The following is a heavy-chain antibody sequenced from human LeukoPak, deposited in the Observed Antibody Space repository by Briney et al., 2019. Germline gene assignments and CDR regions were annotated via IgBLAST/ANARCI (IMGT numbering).Heavy chain of an antibody. Sequence: GGSLRLSCAASGFTFSSYGMHWVRQAPGKGLEWVAVIWYDGSNKYYADSVKGRFTISRDNSKHTLYLQMNSLRAEDTAVYYCARDPLAHFGVVINYYYYYMDVWGKGTTVTVSS. CDR1: GFTFSSYG. CDR3: ARDPLAHFGVVINYYYYYMDV. V-gene: IGHV3-33*01. D-gene: IGHD3-3*01. CDR2: IWYDGSNK. J-gene: IGHJ6*03.